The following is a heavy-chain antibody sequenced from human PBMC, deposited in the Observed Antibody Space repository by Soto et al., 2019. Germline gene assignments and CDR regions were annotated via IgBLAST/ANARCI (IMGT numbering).Heavy chain of an antibody. CDR3: AAPRTTVTPLDY. D-gene: IGHD4-17*01. CDR2: IYYSGST. V-gene: IGHV4-39*01. J-gene: IGHJ4*02. Sequence: SETLSLTCTVSGGSIRSTSYYWVWIRQPPGRGLEWIGSIYYSGSTYYNPSVKSRVTLSVDTSKNQFSLKLSSVTAADTAVYYCAAPRTTVTPLDYWGQGTLVTVS. CDR1: GGSIRSTSYY.